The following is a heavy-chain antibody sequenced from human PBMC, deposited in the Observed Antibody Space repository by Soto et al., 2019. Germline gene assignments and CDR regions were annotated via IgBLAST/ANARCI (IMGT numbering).Heavy chain of an antibody. CDR1: GFSFSNYA. CDR2: ISYDGRNK. Sequence: QVQLVESGGGVVQPGRSLRLSCVASGFSFSNYAIHWVRQAPGKGLEWVAVISYDGRNKYYAHSVKGRFTISRDTSKSTLDLQMNSLRAEDTAIYYCARDRGDFGVVTPIDYWGQGTLVTVSS. D-gene: IGHD3-3*01. V-gene: IGHV3-30*04. J-gene: IGHJ4*02. CDR3: ARDRGDFGVVTPIDY.